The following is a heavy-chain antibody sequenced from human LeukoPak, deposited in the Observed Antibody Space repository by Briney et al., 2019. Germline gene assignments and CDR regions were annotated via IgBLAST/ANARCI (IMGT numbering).Heavy chain of an antibody. D-gene: IGHD5-12*01. CDR3: AKCGNSGCHLIDY. CDR2: ISGRTGAT. J-gene: IGHJ4*02. V-gene: IGHV3-23*01. CDR1: GFTFTTNA. Sequence: GGSLRLSCAASGFTFTTNAMSWVRQAPGKGLEWVSAISGRTGATYYADSEKGRFTISRDNSKSALYLQMDSLRAEDTAVYYCAKCGNSGCHLIDYWGQGTLVTVSS.